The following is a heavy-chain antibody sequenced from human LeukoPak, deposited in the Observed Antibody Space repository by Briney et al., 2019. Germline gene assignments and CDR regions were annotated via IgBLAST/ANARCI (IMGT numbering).Heavy chain of an antibody. Sequence: GGSLRLSCAASGFTFSSYAMHWVRQAPGKGLEWVAVISYDGSNEYSADSVKGRFTISRDNSKNTLYLQMNTLRAEDTAVYYCAPKGRWLQLQSYFDYWGQGTLVTVSS. CDR3: APKGRWLQLQSYFDY. CDR2: ISYDGSNE. V-gene: IGHV3-30-3*01. J-gene: IGHJ4*02. CDR1: GFTFSSYA. D-gene: IGHD5-24*01.